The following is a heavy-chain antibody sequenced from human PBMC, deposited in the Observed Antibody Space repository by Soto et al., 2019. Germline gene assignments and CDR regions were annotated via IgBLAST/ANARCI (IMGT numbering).Heavy chain of an antibody. J-gene: IGHJ5*02. D-gene: IGHD6-6*01. CDR1: GYTFTGYY. CDR3: ARENRVAARPFDP. CDR2: INPNSGGT. V-gene: IGHV1-2*02. Sequence: ASVKVSCKASGYTFTGYYMHWVRQAPGQGLERMGWINPNSGGTNYAQKFQGRVTMTRDTSISTAYMELSRLRSDDTAVYYCARENRVAARPFDPWGQGTLVTVSS.